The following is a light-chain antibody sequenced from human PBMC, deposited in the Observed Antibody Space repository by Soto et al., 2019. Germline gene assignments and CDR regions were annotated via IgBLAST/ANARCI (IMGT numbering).Light chain of an antibody. V-gene: IGKV3-15*01. Sequence: ETVMTQSPATLSVSPGESATLSCRASQSVGSNLAWYQQKPGQAPRLLIYAASTRATGIPARFSGSGSGTEFTLTTSSRLSDDVALYYCQQYKNWPPVTFGGGTKVEIK. CDR1: QSVGSN. J-gene: IGKJ4*01. CDR3: QQYKNWPPVT. CDR2: AAS.